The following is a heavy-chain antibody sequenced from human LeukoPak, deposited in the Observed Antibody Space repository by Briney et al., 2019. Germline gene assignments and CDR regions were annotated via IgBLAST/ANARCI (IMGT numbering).Heavy chain of an antibody. D-gene: IGHD5-18*01. Sequence: PSETLSLTCTVSGFSISSGHYWGWVRQPPGAGLEWIGSVYQSGTTYYNPSLKSRVTTSVDMSQNQFSLRLRPVTAADTAVYYCARIFIRNGYSSYFDCWGQGTLVTVSS. V-gene: IGHV4-38-2*02. CDR1: GFSISSGHY. CDR3: ARIFIRNGYSSYFDC. J-gene: IGHJ4*02. CDR2: VYQSGTT.